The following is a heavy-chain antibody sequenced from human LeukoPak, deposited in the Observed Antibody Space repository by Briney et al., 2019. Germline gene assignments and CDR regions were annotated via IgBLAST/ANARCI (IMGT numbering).Heavy chain of an antibody. J-gene: IGHJ4*02. CDR3: ARDLASMVRGVIVDDY. D-gene: IGHD3-10*01. V-gene: IGHV4-4*02. CDR1: GGSISSNNW. CDR2: IYHSGST. Sequence: PSGTLSLTCAVSGGSISSNNWWSWVRQPPGKGLEWIGEIYHSGSTNYNPSLKSRVTISVDKSKNQFSLKLGSVTAADTAVYYCARDLASMVRGVIVDDYWGQGTLVTVSS.